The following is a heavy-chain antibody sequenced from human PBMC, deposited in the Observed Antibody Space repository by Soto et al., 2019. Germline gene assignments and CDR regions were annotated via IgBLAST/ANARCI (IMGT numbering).Heavy chain of an antibody. V-gene: IGHV4-59*01. J-gene: IGHJ4*01. CDR3: ARVSGYTAIDF. D-gene: IGHD3-22*01. CDR1: GGSISTSY. Sequence: QVQLQESGPGLVKPSETLSLTCTVSGGSISTSYWSWIRPPPGKGLEWIGYIHESGKTNYNPSLKSRVATSVDTSKNQFSLRMSSVTAADTAIYFCARVSGYTAIDFWGQGTRVTVSS. CDR2: IHESGKT.